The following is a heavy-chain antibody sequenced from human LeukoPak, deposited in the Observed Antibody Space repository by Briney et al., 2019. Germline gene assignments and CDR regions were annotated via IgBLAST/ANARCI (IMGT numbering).Heavy chain of an antibody. Sequence: ASVKVSCKASGGTFSSYAISWVRQAPGQGLEWMGGIIPIFGTANYAQKFQGRVTITADKSTSTAYMELSSLRSEDTAVYYCARGNARRYCSGGSCSTYYYYYYMDVWGKGTTVTVSS. CDR3: ARGNARRYCSGGSCSTYYYYYYMDV. CDR2: IIPIFGTA. J-gene: IGHJ6*03. V-gene: IGHV1-69*06. D-gene: IGHD2-15*01. CDR1: GGTFSSYA.